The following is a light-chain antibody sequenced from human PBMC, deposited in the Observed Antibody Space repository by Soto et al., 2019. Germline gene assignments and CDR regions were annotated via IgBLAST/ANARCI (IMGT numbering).Light chain of an antibody. J-gene: IGKJ4*01. V-gene: IGKV1-33*01. CDR2: DAS. CDR3: QQYDSLPLT. Sequence: DIHMTHSPSCLSASVGDRVPITCRASQNIDNYLNWYQQKPGKAPKLLIYDASNLQAGVPSRFSGSGSGTEFTFTIRILQPEDFATYFCQQYDSLPLTFGGGTKVDIK. CDR1: QNIDNY.